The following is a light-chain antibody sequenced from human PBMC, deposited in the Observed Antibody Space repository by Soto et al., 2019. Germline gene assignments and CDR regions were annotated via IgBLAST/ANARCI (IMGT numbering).Light chain of an antibody. CDR1: QRISNY. J-gene: IGKJ1*01. CDR3: QQTYKTPLT. CDR2: VAS. Sequence: DFQMTQSPSSLSASVGDRVTITCRASQRISNYLNWYQQKPGEAPKLLIYVASSLSSGVPSRFSGSGSGADFTLTISSLQPADFATYYCQQTYKTPLTFGQGTKVEVK. V-gene: IGKV1-39*01.